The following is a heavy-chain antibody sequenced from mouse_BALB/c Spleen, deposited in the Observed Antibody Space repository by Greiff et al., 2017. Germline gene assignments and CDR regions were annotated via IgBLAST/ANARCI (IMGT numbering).Heavy chain of an antibody. D-gene: IGHD1-1*01. CDR3: EKLLLSDYAMDY. CDR2: ISTYYGDA. J-gene: IGHJ4*01. Sequence: QVQLQQSGAELVRPGVSVKISCKGSGYTFTDYAMHWVKQSPAKSLEWIGVISTYYGDASYNQKFKGKTTMTVDKSSSTAYMGLARLTSADSAIYYREKLLLSDYAMDYWGQGTSVTVSS. CDR1: GYTFTDYA. V-gene: IGHV1S137*01.